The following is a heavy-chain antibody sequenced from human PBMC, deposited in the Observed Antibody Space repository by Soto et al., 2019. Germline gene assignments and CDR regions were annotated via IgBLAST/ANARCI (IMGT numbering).Heavy chain of an antibody. CDR2: IYYSGST. CDR3: ARDTGTAMVNYYYYFGMDV. CDR1: GGSISSYY. Sequence: SETLSLTCTVSGGSISSYYWSWIRKPPGKGLEWIGYIYYSGSTNYNPSLKSRVTISVDTSKNQFSLKLSSVTAADTSVYYCARDTGTAMVNYYYYFGMDVWGQGTTVTVSS. V-gene: IGHV4-59*01. J-gene: IGHJ6*02. D-gene: IGHD5-18*01.